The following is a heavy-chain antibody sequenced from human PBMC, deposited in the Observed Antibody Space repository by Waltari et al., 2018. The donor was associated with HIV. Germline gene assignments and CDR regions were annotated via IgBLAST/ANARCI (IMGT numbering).Heavy chain of an antibody. V-gene: IGHV3-74*01. CDR3: ARGSFDY. J-gene: IGHJ4*02. CDR1: GFTFIISW. Sequence: EVQLVESGGGLVQPGGSLSFSCAASGFTFIISWLHWVCQAPGKGLVWVSRINSDGSSTSYADSVKGRFTISRDNAKNTLYLQMNSLRAEDTAVYYCARGSFDYWGQGTLVTVSS. CDR2: INSDGSST.